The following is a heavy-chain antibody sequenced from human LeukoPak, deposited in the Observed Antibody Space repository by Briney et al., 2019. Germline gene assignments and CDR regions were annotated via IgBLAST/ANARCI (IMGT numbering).Heavy chain of an antibody. CDR2: INPRGGSR. V-gene: IGHV1-46*01. CDR1: GYTLTRYY. D-gene: IGHD2-21*02. J-gene: IGHJ6*02. Sequence: ASVKDSCKASGYTLTRYYMHSVRQAPGQGREWMGIINPRGGSRTYAEQFQGRVTMTRDTSTSTGYMELSSLRSEDTTVYYCARGSVMTSDYYYDIDVWGQGTTVTVSS. CDR3: ARGSVMTSDYYYDIDV.